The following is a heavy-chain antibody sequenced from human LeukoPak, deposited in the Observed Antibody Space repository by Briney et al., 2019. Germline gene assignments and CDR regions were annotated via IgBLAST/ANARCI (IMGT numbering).Heavy chain of an antibody. CDR3: ASDAFDI. Sequence: GASVKVSCKASGYPLTSYAMYWVRQAPGQRLEWMGWINADNGDTRYSQKLQGRVTMTGHTSASTTYMELGSLRSEDTAVYYCASDAFDIWGQGTMVTVSS. V-gene: IGHV1-3*01. CDR1: GYPLTSYA. J-gene: IGHJ3*02. CDR2: INADNGDT.